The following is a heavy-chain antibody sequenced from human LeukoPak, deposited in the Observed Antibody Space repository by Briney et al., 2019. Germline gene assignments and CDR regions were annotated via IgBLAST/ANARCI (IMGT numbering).Heavy chain of an antibody. CDR1: GGSFSDYY. J-gene: IGHJ4*02. CDR3: ARDFDSSGYYPFY. D-gene: IGHD3-22*01. CDR2: INQSGST. Sequence: SETLTLTCAVSGGSFSDYYWSWIRQSPGRGLEWIGEINQSGSTDYNPSLKSRVIISMDTSKTPFSLNLSSVTAADTAVYYCARDFDSSGYYPFYWGQGTPVTVSS. V-gene: IGHV4-34*01.